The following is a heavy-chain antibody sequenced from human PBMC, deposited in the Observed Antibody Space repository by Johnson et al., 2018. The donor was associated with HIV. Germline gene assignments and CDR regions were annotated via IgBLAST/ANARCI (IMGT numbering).Heavy chain of an antibody. CDR2: ISYDGSNK. CDR1: GFTFSSYA. V-gene: IGHV3-30*14. Sequence: QVQLVESGGGVVQPGRSLRLSCAASGFTFSSYAMHWVRQAPGKGLEWVAVISYDGSNKYYADSVKGRFTISRDNSKNTLYLQMNSLRAEDTAVYYCARGGYYGSGSNDAFDIWGQGTMVTVSS. J-gene: IGHJ3*02. D-gene: IGHD3-10*01. CDR3: ARGGYYGSGSNDAFDI.